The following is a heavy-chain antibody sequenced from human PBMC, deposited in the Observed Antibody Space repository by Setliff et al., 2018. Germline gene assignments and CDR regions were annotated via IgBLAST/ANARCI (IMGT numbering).Heavy chain of an antibody. CDR1: GGSINRDY. D-gene: IGHD3-3*01. CDR2: ISNSVGA. J-gene: IGHJ4*02. Sequence: SETLSLTCSVSGGSINRDYWSWIRQPPGKGLEWIGYISNSVGASYHPSLRNRVTISMDTSNNQFSLKLRSVSAADTAFYYCARRWSGIDYWGQGTLVTVSS. CDR3: ARRWSGIDY. V-gene: IGHV4-59*01.